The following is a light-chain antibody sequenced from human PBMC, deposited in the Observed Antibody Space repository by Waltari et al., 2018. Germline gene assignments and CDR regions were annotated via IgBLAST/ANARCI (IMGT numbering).Light chain of an antibody. CDR3: QQYYNTPLLT. CDR2: WAS. V-gene: IGKV4-1*01. J-gene: IGKJ4*01. CDR1: ESVLYSRNNKDH. Sequence: DIVMTQSPESLAVSLGERATINCKSSESVLYSRNNKDHLAWYQQKPGQRPKLLIYWASTRESGVPDRFSGSGSETEFTLTINSLQAEDVAVYYCQQYYNTPLLTFGGGTKVEIK.